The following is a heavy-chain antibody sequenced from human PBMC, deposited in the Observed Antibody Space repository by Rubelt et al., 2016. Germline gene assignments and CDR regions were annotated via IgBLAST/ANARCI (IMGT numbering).Heavy chain of an antibody. Sequence: QVQLQESGPGLVKPSETLSLTCTVSGGSISNYFWSWIRQPPGKGLEWIGYIYYSGSTNYNPSLKSRVTISVDTSKNQFSLKLSSVTAADTAVYYCARRDTTVDYWGQGTLVTVSS. D-gene: IGHD5-18*01. V-gene: IGHV4-59*08. CDR2: IYYSGST. J-gene: IGHJ4*02. CDR3: ARRDTTVDY. CDR1: GGSISNYF.